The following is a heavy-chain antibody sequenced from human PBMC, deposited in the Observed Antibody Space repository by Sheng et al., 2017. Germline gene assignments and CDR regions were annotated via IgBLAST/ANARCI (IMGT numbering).Heavy chain of an antibody. CDR3: ARRTGWGSHQLDY. V-gene: IGHV4-34*01. Sequence: QVQLQQWGAGLLKPSETLSLTCAVYGGSFSGYYWSWIRQPPGKGLEWIGEINHSGSTNYNPSLKSRVTISVDTSKNQFSLKLSSVTAADTAVYYCARRTGWGSHQLDYWGQGTLVTVSS. CDR2: INHSGST. D-gene: IGHD3-16*01. CDR1: GGSFSGYY. J-gene: IGHJ4*02.